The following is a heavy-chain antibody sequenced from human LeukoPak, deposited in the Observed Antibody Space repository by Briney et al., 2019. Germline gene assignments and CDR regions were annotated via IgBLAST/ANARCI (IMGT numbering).Heavy chain of an antibody. CDR2: IYYSGST. CDR3: ARQPSPYYDFWSGYYSYFDY. J-gene: IGHJ4*02. V-gene: IGHV4-39*01. CDR1: GGXISSSSYY. D-gene: IGHD3-3*01. Sequence: PSETLSLTCTVSGGXISSSSYYWGWIHQPPGKRLEWIGSIYYSGSTYYNPSLKSRVTISVDTSKNQFSLKLSSVTAADAAVYYCARQPSPYYDFWSGYYSYFDYWGQGTLVTVSS.